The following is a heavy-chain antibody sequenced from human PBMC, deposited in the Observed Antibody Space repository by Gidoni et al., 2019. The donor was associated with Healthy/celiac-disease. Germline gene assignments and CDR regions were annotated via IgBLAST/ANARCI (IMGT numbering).Heavy chain of an antibody. J-gene: IGHJ4*02. Sequence: VQLLVSGGGLVQPGGSLSLSCAASGFPLSSEAMSWVRQATGKGLEWVSASRGSVGRTYYADSEKGRFTISRDNAKNTLYLQMNSRRDEDTAVYYCAKFKQIAAATIDYWGQGTLVTVSS. D-gene: IGHD6-13*01. CDR1: GFPLSSEA. CDR3: AKFKQIAAATIDY. CDR2: SRGSVGRT. V-gene: IGHV3-23*01.